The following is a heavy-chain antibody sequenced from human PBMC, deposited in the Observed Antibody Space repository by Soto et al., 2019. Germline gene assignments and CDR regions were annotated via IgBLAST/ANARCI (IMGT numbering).Heavy chain of an antibody. CDR3: ARLQRFGTSGYYFYY. J-gene: IGHJ4*02. D-gene: IGHD3-22*01. CDR1: GGSISSGDYY. CDR2: IYYSGST. Sequence: SETLSLTCTVSGGSISSGDYYWGWIRQPPGKGLERIGYIYYSGSTYYNPSLKSRVTISVDTSKNQFSLKLCSVTAADTAVYYCARLQRFGTSGYYFYYWGQVTLVTVAS. V-gene: IGHV4-30-4*01.